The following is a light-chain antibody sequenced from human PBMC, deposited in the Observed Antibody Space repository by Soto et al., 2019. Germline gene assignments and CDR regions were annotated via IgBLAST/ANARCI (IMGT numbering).Light chain of an antibody. CDR1: SSNIGSNT. J-gene: IGLJ1*01. CDR3: AAWDDSLNVYV. V-gene: IGLV1-44*01. CDR2: SNN. Sequence: QSVLTQPPSASGTPGQRVTISCSGSSSNIGSNTVNWYQQLPGTAPKLLIYSNNQRPSVVPDRFSGSKSGTSASLAISGLQSEDEADYYCAAWDDSLNVYVFGTGTKLTVL.